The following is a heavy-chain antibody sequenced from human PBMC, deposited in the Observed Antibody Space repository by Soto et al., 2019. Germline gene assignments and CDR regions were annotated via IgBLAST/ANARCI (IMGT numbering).Heavy chain of an antibody. J-gene: IGHJ4*02. CDR1: GYTFTSYA. CDR3: ARSIVVVTALDY. V-gene: IGHV1-3*05. CDR2: INAGNGNT. D-gene: IGHD2-21*02. Sequence: QVQLVQSGAEEKKPGASVKVSCKASGYTFTSYAMHWVRQAPGQRLEWMGWINAGNGNTKYSQKFQGRVTITRDTSGSTAYMELSSLRSEDTALYYCARSIVVVTALDYWGQGTLVTVSS.